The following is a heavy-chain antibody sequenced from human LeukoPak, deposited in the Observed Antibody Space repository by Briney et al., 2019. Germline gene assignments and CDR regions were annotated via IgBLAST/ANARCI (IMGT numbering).Heavy chain of an antibody. CDR2: INHSGST. V-gene: IGHV4-34*01. D-gene: IGHD1-26*01. CDR3: ARETTTRWFDP. CDR1: GGSFSGYY. Sequence: PSETLSLTCAVYGGSFSGYYWSWIRQPPGKGLEWIGEINHSGSTNYNPSLKSRVTISVDTSKSQFSLKLSSVTAADTAVYYCARETTTRWFDPWGQGTLVTVSS. J-gene: IGHJ5*02.